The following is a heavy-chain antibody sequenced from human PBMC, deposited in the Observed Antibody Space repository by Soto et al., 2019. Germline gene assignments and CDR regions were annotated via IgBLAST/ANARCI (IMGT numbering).Heavy chain of an antibody. V-gene: IGHV1-8*01. CDR3: ARGRVGSSPYYYYYMDV. CDR2: MNPNSGNT. J-gene: IGHJ6*03. D-gene: IGHD6-6*01. Sequence: GASEKVSCKASGYTFTSYDINWVRQAAGQGLEWMGWMNPNSGNTGYAQKFQGRVTMTRNTSISTAYMELSSLRSEDTAVYYCARGRVGSSPYYYYYMDVWGKGTTVTVSS. CDR1: GYTFTSYD.